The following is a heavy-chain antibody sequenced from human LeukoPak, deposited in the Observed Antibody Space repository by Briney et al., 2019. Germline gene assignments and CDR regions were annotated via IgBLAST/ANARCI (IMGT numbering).Heavy chain of an antibody. CDR1: GYTFTGYY. CDR3: ARAVVGAFIFDY. V-gene: IGHV1-2*02. Sequence: GASVKVSCKASGYTFTGYYMHWVRQAPGQGLGWMGWINPNSGGTNYAQTFQGRVTMTRDTSISTDYMERSRLRSDDTAVYYCARAVVGAFIFDYWGQGTLVTVSS. D-gene: IGHD2-15*01. J-gene: IGHJ4*02. CDR2: INPNSGGT.